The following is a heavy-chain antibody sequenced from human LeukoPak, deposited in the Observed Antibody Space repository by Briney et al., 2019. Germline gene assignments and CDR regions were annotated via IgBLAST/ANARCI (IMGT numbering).Heavy chain of an antibody. J-gene: IGHJ4*02. D-gene: IGHD2-15*01. Sequence: ASVKVSRKASGYTFTSYGISWVRQAPGQGLEWMGRISAYNGNTNYAQKLQGRVTMTTDTSTSTAYMELRSLRSDDTAVYYCARVGAAGIVVVVAATHTFDYWGQGTLVTVSS. CDR1: GYTFTSYG. CDR2: ISAYNGNT. CDR3: ARVGAAGIVVVVAATHTFDY. V-gene: IGHV1-18*01.